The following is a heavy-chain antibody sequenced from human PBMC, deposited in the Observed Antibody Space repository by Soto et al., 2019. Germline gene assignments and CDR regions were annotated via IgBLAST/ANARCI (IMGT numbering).Heavy chain of an antibody. V-gene: IGHV1-3*01. CDR2: INAGNTNT. Sequence: GASVKVSCKASGYTFSHYAMHWVRQAPGQRLEWMGWINAGNTNTKYSQKFQGRVTFTRDTSAGTVYMQLSSLTSEDTAVYYCARDDSGFSGSHYIDYFNYWGQGALVTVSS. CDR3: ARDDSGFSGSHYIDYFNY. D-gene: IGHD1-26*01. CDR1: GYTFSHYA. J-gene: IGHJ4*02.